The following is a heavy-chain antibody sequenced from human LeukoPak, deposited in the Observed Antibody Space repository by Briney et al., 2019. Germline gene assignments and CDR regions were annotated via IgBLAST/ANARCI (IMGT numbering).Heavy chain of an antibody. V-gene: IGHV3-48*02. CDR1: GFTFSSYS. Sequence: PGGSLRLSCAASGFTFSSYSMNWVRQAPGKGLEWVSYISYSSSTIYYADSVKGRFTISRDHAKNSLYLQMNSLRDEDTAVYYCERDERAGSVWYFVYWGQGTLVTVSS. J-gene: IGHJ4*02. D-gene: IGHD6-19*01. CDR3: ERDERAGSVWYFVY. CDR2: ISYSSSTI.